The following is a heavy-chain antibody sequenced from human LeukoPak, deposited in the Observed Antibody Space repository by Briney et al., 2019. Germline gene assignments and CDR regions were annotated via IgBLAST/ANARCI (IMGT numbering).Heavy chain of an antibody. V-gene: IGHV3-13*01. D-gene: IGHD6-19*01. CDR3: ARSHSSGWYLYYFDY. J-gene: IGHJ4*02. Sequence: PGGSLRLSCAASGFTFRSYDMHWVRQATGKGLEWVSGIGTAGEIYYPGSVKGRFTISRENAKNSLYLQMNSLRAGDTAVYYCARSHSSGWYLYYFDYWGQGTLVTVSS. CDR1: GFTFRSYD. CDR2: IGTAGEI.